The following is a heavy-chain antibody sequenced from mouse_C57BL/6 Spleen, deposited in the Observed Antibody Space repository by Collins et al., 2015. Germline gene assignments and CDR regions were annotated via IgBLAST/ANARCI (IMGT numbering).Heavy chain of an antibody. CDR3: ARSGYYGSYVYWYFDV. V-gene: IGHV1-64*01. Sequence: QVQLQQPGAELVKPGASVKLSCKASGYTFTSYWLHWVKQRPGQGLEWIGMIHPNSGSTNYNEKFKSKATLTVDKSSSTAYMQLSSLTSEDSAVYYCARSGYYGSYVYWYFDVWGTGTTVTVSS. D-gene: IGHD1-1*01. J-gene: IGHJ1*03. CDR2: IHPNSGST. CDR1: GYTFTSYW.